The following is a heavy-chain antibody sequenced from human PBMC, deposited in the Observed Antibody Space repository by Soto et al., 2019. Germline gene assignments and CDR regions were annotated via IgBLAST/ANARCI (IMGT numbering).Heavy chain of an antibody. CDR3: ARVPPPAASPDYYYYGMDV. D-gene: IGHD2-2*01. CDR2: IIPIFGTA. CDR1: GGTFSSYA. V-gene: IGHV1-69*13. Sequence: SVKVSCKASGGTFSSYAISWVRQAPGQGLEWMGGIIPIFGTANYAQKFQGRVTITADESTSTAYMELSSLRSEDTAVYYCARVPPPAASPDYYYYGMDVWGQGTTVTAP. J-gene: IGHJ6*02.